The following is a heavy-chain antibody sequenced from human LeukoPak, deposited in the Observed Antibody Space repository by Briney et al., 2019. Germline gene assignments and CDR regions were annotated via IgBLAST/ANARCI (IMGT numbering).Heavy chain of an antibody. D-gene: IGHD3-3*01. CDR3: ARVQGYDDDSFVGFSSPDDAFAI. V-gene: IGHV1-2*02. J-gene: IGHJ3*02. CDR2: INPDSGDT. Sequence: ASVKVSCKASGYTFTAYYVHWVRQAPGQGLEWLGWINPDSGDTNYAQRFQGRVTMARDASISTVYMGLTRLISDDTAVYYCARVQGYDDDSFVGFSSPDDAFAIWGQGTLVTVSS. CDR1: GYTFTAYY.